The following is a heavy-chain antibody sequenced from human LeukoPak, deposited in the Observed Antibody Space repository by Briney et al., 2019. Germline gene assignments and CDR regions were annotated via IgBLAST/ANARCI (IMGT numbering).Heavy chain of an antibody. D-gene: IGHD2-21*02. V-gene: IGHV3-7*01. CDR3: ARDGDAPMTDFDY. CDR1: GFTFSNYW. J-gene: IGHJ4*02. CDR2: IKQDGSET. Sequence: PGGSLRLSCTATGFTFSNYWMSWVRQTPEKGLEWVANIKQDGSETVYVDSVKGRFTISRDNAQSSLYLQMNSLRADDTAVYYCARDGDAPMTDFDYWGQGTLVTVSS.